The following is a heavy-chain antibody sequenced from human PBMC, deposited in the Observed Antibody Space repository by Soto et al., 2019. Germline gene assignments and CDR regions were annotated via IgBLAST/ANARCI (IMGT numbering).Heavy chain of an antibody. J-gene: IGHJ5*02. V-gene: IGHV4-59*01. CDR2: IYYSGST. CDR3: ARVDTAMAHNWFAP. D-gene: IGHD5-18*01. Sequence: PSETLSLTCTVSGGSISSYYWSRIRQPPGKGLEWIGYIYYSGSTNYNPSLKSRVTISVDTSKNQFSLKLSSVTAADTAVYYCARVDTAMAHNWFAPWGQGTLVTVSS. CDR1: GGSISSYY.